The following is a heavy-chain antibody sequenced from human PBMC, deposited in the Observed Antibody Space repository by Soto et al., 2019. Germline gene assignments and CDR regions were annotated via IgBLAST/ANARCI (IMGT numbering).Heavy chain of an antibody. V-gene: IGHV4-39*02. CDR3: ARLVVVAPVANA. CDR1: GGSISYNIYY. D-gene: IGHD2-2*01. Sequence: SETPSLTSSVPGGSISYNIYYWGWIRQPPGKGLEWVGGIFYTGTTYYSPSLKDRVTISVDTSKNSFSLNLTSVTAADTAVYFCARLVVVAPVANAWGQGTLVTVSS. J-gene: IGHJ5*02. CDR2: IFYTGTT.